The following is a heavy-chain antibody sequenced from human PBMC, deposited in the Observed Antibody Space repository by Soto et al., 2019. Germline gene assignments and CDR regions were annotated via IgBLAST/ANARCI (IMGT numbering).Heavy chain of an antibody. CDR3: ARAGDYGVQLLPFDY. Sequence: SETLSLTCAVYGGSFSGYYWSWIRQPPGKGLEWIGEINHSGSTSYNPSLKSRVTISVDTSKNQFSLKLSSVTAADTAVYYCARAGDYGVQLLPFDYWGQGTLVTVSS. V-gene: IGHV4-34*01. D-gene: IGHD4-17*01. CDR2: INHSGST. CDR1: GGSFSGYY. J-gene: IGHJ4*02.